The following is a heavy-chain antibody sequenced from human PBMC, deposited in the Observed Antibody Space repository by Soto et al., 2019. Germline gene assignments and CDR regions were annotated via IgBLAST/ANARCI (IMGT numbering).Heavy chain of an antibody. D-gene: IGHD6-19*01. V-gene: IGHV6-1*01. CDR3: ATAIAVAGTYYYYGMDV. CDR2: TYYRSKWYN. Sequence: SQTLSLTCAISGDSGCSNSAAWNWIRQSPSRGLEWLGRTYYRSKWYNDYAVSVKSRITINPDTSKNQFSLQLNSVTPEDTAVYYCATAIAVAGTYYYYGMDVWGHGTTVTVSS. J-gene: IGHJ6*02. CDR1: GDSGCSNSAA.